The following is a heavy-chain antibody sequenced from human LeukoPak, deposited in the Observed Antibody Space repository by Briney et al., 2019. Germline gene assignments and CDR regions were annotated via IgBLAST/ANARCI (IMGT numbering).Heavy chain of an antibody. V-gene: IGHV3-30*18. CDR2: ISYDGSNK. CDR1: GFTFSSYG. Sequence: PGGSLRLSCAASGFTFSSYGMHWVRQAPGKGLEWVAVISYDGSNKYYADSVKGRFTISRDNSKNTLYLQMNSLRAEDTAVYYCAKESYYYIDYWGQGTLVTVSS. CDR3: AKESYYYIDY. J-gene: IGHJ4*02. D-gene: IGHD1-26*01.